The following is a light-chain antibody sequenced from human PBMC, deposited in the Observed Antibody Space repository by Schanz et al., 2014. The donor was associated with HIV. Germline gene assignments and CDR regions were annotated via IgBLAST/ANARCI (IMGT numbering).Light chain of an antibody. J-gene: IGKJ4*01. V-gene: IGKV3-20*01. CDR3: QQYGSFLS. Sequence: EAVLTQSPATLSVYPGERVTLSCRTTQIISTSLAWYQQRPGQPPRLLLYGASSRATGIPDRFSGSGSGTDFTLTISRLEPEDFAVYYCQQYGSFLSFGGGTKVEIK. CDR1: QIISTS. CDR2: GAS.